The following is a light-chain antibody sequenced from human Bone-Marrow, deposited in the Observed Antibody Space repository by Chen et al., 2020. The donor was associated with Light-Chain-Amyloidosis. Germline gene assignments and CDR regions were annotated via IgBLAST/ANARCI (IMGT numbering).Light chain of an antibody. J-gene: IGLJ2*01. CDR2: EVN. CDR3: GSYAGSNTVV. Sequence: QSALTPPASVSGSPGQSITISCPGSSSVVGNYNLVSWYQQHPGKAPKLMIFEVNKRPSGVSNRFAGSKSGNTASQTISGLLDEDEADYRGGSYAGSNTVVFGGGTKLTVL. V-gene: IGLV2-23*02. CDR1: SSVVGNYNL.